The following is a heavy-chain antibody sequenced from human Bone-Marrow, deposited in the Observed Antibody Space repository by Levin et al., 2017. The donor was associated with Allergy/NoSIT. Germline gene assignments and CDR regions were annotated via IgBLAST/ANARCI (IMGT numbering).Heavy chain of an antibody. CDR3: ARAASGWYQFDY. J-gene: IGHJ4*02. CDR1: GFNFFSHV. V-gene: IGHV3-23*01. Sequence: PGGSLRLSCAASGFNFFSHVMSWVRQPPGKGLEWVSSIHTSGDDTSYADSVKGRFTISRDNSKSALSLQMNSLRVEDTAVYYCARAASGWYQFDYWGQGALVTVSS. D-gene: IGHD6-19*01. CDR2: IHTSGDDT.